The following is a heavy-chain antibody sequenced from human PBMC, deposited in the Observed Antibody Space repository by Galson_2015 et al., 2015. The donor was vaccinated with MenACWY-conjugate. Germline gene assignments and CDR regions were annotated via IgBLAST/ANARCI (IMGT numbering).Heavy chain of an antibody. CDR3: ARIPTWGSSFGYSDY. CDR1: GGSISSHY. Sequence: ETLSLTCTVSGGSISSHYWSWFRQPPGKGLEWIAYIRDTGSLKDNPSLKSRVTMSADKSNNQFSLRLISVTAADTAVYYCARIPTWGSSFGYSDYWGQGILVAVSS. CDR2: IRDTGSL. D-gene: IGHD7-27*01. V-gene: IGHV4-59*08. J-gene: IGHJ4*02.